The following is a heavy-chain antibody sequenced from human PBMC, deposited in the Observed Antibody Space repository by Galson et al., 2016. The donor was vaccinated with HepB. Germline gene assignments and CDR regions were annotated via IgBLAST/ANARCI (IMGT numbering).Heavy chain of an antibody. J-gene: IGHJ6*02. V-gene: IGHV4-34*01. Sequence: RQAPGKGLEWIGEINHSGSTNYKPSLKSRVTISVDTSKNQFSLKLNSVTAADTAVYYCARAAAVRFFLKYGMDVWGQGTTVTVSS. D-gene: IGHD3-3*01. CDR2: INHSGST. CDR3: ARAAAVRFFLKYGMDV.